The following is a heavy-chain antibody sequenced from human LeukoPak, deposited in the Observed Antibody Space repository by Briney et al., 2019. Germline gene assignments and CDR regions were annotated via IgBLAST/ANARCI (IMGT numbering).Heavy chain of an antibody. J-gene: IGHJ6*03. CDR2: ISYDGSNK. D-gene: IGHD6-25*01. Sequence: GGSLRLSCAASGFTFSSYAMHWVRQAPGRGLEWVAVISYDGSNKYYADSVKGRFTISRDNAKNSLYLQMNSLRADDTAVYYCARFAAGGSYYYYMDVWGKGTTVTVSS. V-gene: IGHV3-30-3*01. CDR1: GFTFSSYA. CDR3: ARFAAGGSYYYYMDV.